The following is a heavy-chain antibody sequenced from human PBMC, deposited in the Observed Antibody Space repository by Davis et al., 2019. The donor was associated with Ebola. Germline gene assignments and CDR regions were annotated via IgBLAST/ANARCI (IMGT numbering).Heavy chain of an antibody. CDR3: TKPPGRDGMDV. D-gene: IGHD1-26*01. CDR2: ISWNSGSI. Sequence: PGGSLRLSCAASGFTFDDYAMHWVRQAPGKGLEWVSGISWNSGSIGYADSVKGRFTISRDNAKNSLYLQMNNLRAEDTAMYYCTKPPGRDGMDVWGQGTTVTVSS. CDR1: GFTFDDYA. V-gene: IGHV3-9*01. J-gene: IGHJ6*02.